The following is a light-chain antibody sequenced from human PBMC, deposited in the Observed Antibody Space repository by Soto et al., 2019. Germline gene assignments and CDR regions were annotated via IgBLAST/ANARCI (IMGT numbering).Light chain of an antibody. Sequence: QSALTQPASVSGSPGQSITISCTGTSSDVGGYNYVSWYQQHPGKAPKFMIYDVSNRPSGVSNRLSGSKSGNTASLTISGLQAEDEADYYCNSYTTSNTRQIVFGTGTKLTVL. J-gene: IGLJ1*01. CDR2: DVS. CDR1: SSDVGGYNY. V-gene: IGLV2-14*01. CDR3: NSYTTSNTRQIV.